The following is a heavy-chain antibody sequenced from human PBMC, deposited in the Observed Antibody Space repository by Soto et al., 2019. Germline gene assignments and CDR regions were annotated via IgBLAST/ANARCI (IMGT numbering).Heavy chain of an antibody. D-gene: IGHD2-2*01. CDR3: SRLPTLAVPAALILAT. CDR2: LNGNGDHT. CDR1: GFSFGKHG. Sequence: EVQLLESGGDLVRPGGSLKLSCEGSGFSFGKHGMSWVRQAPGKGLEWVAGLNGNGDHTYYTVSVRGRFTISRDNSKNTVFLQMNSLRVDDTGVYYCSRLPTLAVPAALILATWGQGTRVTVSS. J-gene: IGHJ5*02. V-gene: IGHV3-23*01.